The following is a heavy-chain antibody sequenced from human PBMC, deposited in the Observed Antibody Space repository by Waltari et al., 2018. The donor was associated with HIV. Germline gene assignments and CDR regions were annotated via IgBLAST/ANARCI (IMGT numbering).Heavy chain of an antibody. Sequence: QVQLVQSGAEVKKPGASVKVSCKASGNTLTIYGFTWVRQAPGQGLEWMGWISAHNGNTNYAQKFQGRVTMTTDTSTSTAYMELRSLRSDDTAVYYCARSPPQYDSSGYYRDYWGQGTLVTVSS. CDR3: ARSPPQYDSSGYYRDY. J-gene: IGHJ4*02. CDR1: GNTLTIYG. D-gene: IGHD3-22*01. CDR2: ISAHNGNT. V-gene: IGHV1-18*01.